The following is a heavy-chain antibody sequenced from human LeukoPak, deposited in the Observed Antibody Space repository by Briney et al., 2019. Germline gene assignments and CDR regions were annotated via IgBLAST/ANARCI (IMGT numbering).Heavy chain of an antibody. Sequence: SEALSLTCAVSGGSISSGGYSWSWIRQPPGKGLEWIGYIYHSGSTYYNPSLKSRVTISVDRSKNQFSLKLSSVTAADTAVYYCARSYGDYDYWGQGTLVTVSS. V-gene: IGHV4-30-2*01. CDR3: ARSYGDYDY. D-gene: IGHD4-17*01. CDR2: IYHSGST. J-gene: IGHJ4*02. CDR1: GGSISSGGYS.